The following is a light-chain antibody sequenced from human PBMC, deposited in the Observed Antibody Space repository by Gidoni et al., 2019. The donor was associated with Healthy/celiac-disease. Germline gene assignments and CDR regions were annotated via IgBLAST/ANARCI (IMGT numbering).Light chain of an antibody. CDR3: QQSYSTPPIT. J-gene: IGKJ5*01. CDR2: AAS. Sequence: DIQMTQSPSSLSASVGDRVTITCRASQSISSSLNWYQQKPGKAPKLLIYAASSLQSGVPSRFSGSGSGTDFTLTISSLQPEDFATYYCQQSYSTPPITCGQXTRLEIK. CDR1: QSISSS. V-gene: IGKV1-39*01.